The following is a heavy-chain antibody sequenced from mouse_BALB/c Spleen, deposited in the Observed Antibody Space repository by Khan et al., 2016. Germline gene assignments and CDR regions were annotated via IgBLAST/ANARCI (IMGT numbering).Heavy chain of an antibody. D-gene: IGHD3-1*01. Sequence: EVKLEVSGGGLVQPGGSMKLSCVASGFTFSNYWMNWVRQSPEKGLEWVAEIRLKSNNYATHYAESVKGRFTISRDDSKSSVYLQMNNLRAEDTGIYYGTRQLGLRDYWGQGTTLTVSS. CDR2: IRLKSNNYAT. CDR3: TRQLGLRDY. J-gene: IGHJ2*01. V-gene: IGHV6-6*02. CDR1: GFTFSNYW.